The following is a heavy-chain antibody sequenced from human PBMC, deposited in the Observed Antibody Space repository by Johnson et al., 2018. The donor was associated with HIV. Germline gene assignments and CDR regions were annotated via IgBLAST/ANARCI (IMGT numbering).Heavy chain of an antibody. J-gene: IGHJ3*02. CDR2: VLHDGNNK. CDR3: ARPTVYSSSWYNAFDS. D-gene: IGHD6-13*01. Sequence: QVQLVESGGTLAKPAWSPRLSCAASGFTFRTYAIHWVRQVPGKGLEWVAVVLHDGNNKYYADSVKGRFTISRDNSKNTLYLQMNSLRAEDTAVYYCARPTVYSSSWYNAFDSWGQGTMVTVSS. V-gene: IGHV3-30*04. CDR1: GFTFRTYA.